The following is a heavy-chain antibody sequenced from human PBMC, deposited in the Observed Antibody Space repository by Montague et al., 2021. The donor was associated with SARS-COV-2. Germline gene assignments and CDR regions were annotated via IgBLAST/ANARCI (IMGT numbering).Heavy chain of an antibody. CDR2: LYTSGST. D-gene: IGHD3-10*01. J-gene: IGHJ4*02. CDR1: GGSISNYY. V-gene: IGHV4-4*07. CDR3: ARGARQGYGFRLGSFDY. Sequence: SETLSLTCTVSGGSISNYYWTWIRQPAGKGLEWIGRLYTSGSTTXXPSLKSRVTMSVDTSKNQFSLKLSSVTAADTAVYYCARGARQGYGFRLGSFDYWGQGTLVTVSS.